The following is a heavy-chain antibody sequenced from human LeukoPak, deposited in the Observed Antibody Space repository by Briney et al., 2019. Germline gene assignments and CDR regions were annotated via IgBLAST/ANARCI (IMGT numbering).Heavy chain of an antibody. Sequence: PSETLSLTCSVSGGSISSYFWGWIRQPPGKGLEWIGYIYYTGTTSYNPSFKSRATTSVDTSKNQFSLQLTSVTAADTAVYFCARLLSCGSDCYYFRHWGQGTLVSVSS. CDR1: GGSISSYF. CDR2: IYYTGTT. J-gene: IGHJ1*01. V-gene: IGHV4-59*08. CDR3: ARLLSCGSDCYYFRH. D-gene: IGHD2-21*01.